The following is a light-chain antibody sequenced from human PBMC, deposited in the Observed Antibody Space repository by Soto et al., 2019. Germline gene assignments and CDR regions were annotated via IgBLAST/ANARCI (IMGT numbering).Light chain of an antibody. Sequence: VLTQSPGTLSLSPGERATLSCRASQSVSSRHLAWYQQRPGQAPRLLINEISSRATGIPDRFSGSGSGTDFTLIVSRLEPEDFAVYYCQYYGGSPLFTFGPGTKVDIK. CDR3: QYYGGSPLFT. J-gene: IGKJ3*01. CDR1: QSVSSRH. V-gene: IGKV3-20*01. CDR2: EIS.